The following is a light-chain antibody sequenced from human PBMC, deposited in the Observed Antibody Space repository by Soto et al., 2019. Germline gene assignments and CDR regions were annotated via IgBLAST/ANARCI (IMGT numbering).Light chain of an antibody. CDR2: GAS. CDR3: QQYSSWPLT. CDR1: QSVSSSH. V-gene: IGKV3-15*01. Sequence: EIVMTQSPATLSVSPGERATLSCRASQSVSSSHLAWYQQKPGQAPRLLIYGASTRATGIPARFSGSGSGTEFTLTISSLQSEDFAVYYCQQYSSWPLTFGGGTKVEIK. J-gene: IGKJ4*01.